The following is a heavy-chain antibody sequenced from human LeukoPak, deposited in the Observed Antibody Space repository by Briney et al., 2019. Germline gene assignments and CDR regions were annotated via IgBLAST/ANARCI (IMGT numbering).Heavy chain of an antibody. CDR2: IHHSGST. CDR1: GDSINSNYW. D-gene: IGHD6-19*01. CDR3: ARKGSGWYAFDI. J-gene: IGHJ3*02. Sequence: TPSDTLSLTCAVSGDSINSNYWWTWIRQPPEKGLEWIGYIHHSGSTHQNPSLQSRLTMSVDTSKNQFSLKLSSVTAADTAVYYCARKGSGWYAFDIWGQGTMVTVSS. V-gene: IGHV4-28*01.